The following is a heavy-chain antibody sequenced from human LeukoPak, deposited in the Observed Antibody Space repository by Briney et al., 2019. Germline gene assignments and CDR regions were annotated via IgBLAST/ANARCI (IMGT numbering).Heavy chain of an antibody. CDR3: ARTPGVFGVATWDY. D-gene: IGHD3-3*01. V-gene: IGHV3-38-3*01. CDR2: ISGGST. J-gene: IGHJ4*02. CDR1: GFTVSSNE. Sequence: PGGSLRLSCAASGFTVSSNEMSWVRQAPGKGLEWVSSISGGSTYYADSRKGRFTISRDNSKNTLHLQMNSLRAEDTAVYYCARTPGVFGVATWDYWGQGTLVTVSS.